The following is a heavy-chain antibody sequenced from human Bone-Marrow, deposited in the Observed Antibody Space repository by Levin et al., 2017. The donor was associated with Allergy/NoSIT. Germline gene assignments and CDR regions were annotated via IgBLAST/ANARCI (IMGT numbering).Heavy chain of an antibody. Sequence: SQTLSLPCAVYGGSFSGYYWSWIRQPPGKGLEWIGEINHSGSTNYNPSLKSRVTISVDTSKNQFSLKLSSVTAADTAVYYCARTGIDCTGGVCYTPFGWFDPWGQGTLVTVSS. J-gene: IGHJ5*02. CDR2: INHSGST. CDR1: GGSFSGYY. D-gene: IGHD2-8*02. V-gene: IGHV4-34*01. CDR3: ARTGIDCTGGVCYTPFGWFDP.